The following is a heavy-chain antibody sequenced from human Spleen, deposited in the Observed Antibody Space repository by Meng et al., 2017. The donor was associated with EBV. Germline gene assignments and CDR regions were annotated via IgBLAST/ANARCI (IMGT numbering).Heavy chain of an antibody. J-gene: IGHJ5*02. CDR2: IYHSGTT. CDR3: ARDQPGWFDP. Sequence: QVQLQVSGSGLVRPSQTLSLTCTVSGDSITSGGYSWTWIRQTPGKGLEWIGNIYHSGTTYYNPSLKSRVTLSVDTSANQFSLKLTSLTAADTAVYYCARDQPGWFDPWGQGTLVTVSS. CDR1: GDSITSGGYS. V-gene: IGHV4-30-2*01. D-gene: IGHD1-14*01.